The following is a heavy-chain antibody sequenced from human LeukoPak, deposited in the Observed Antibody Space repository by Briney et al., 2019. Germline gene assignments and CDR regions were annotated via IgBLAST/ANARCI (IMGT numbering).Heavy chain of an antibody. D-gene: IGHD1-26*01. CDR3: ARQKQSHGNFDC. Sequence: GESLKISCAASGFTVSSYAMHWVRQPIGKGLEWVSALGIAGDTFYPGSVKGRFTISRENAKNSLYLQMNSLRAEDTAMYYCARQKQSHGNFDCWGQGTLVTVSS. CDR2: LGIAGDT. J-gene: IGHJ4*02. CDR1: GFTVSSYA. V-gene: IGHV3-13*01.